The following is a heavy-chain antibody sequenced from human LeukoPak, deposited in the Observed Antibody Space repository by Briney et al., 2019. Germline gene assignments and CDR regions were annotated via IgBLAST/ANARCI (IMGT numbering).Heavy chain of an antibody. CDR2: IYHSGST. CDR3: ARDSGYSHYYFDY. CDR1: GGSISSGGYS. J-gene: IGHJ4*02. Sequence: SETLSLTCAVSGGSISSGGYSWSWIRQPPGEGLEWIGYIYHSGSTYYNPSLKSRVTISVDRSKNQFSLKLSSVTAADTAVYYCARDSGYSHYYFDYWGQGTLVTVSS. D-gene: IGHD5-18*01. V-gene: IGHV4-30-2*01.